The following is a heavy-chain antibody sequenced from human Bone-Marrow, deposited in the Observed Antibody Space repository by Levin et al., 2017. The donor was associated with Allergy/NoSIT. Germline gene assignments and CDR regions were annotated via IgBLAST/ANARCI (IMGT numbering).Heavy chain of an antibody. D-gene: IGHD1-26*01. V-gene: IGHV4-61*01. CDR2: IFYSGTT. Sequence: PSETLSLTCTVSGGSVNSGNYYWTWIRQSPGKGLEWIGYIFYSGTTYYNPSLKSRVTISLDPSKSQFSLRLSSVTAADTAVYFCAKSLSDWLGSAYLDVWGKGTTVTVSS. CDR1: GGSVNSGNYY. CDR3: AKSLSDWLGSAYLDV. J-gene: IGHJ6*03.